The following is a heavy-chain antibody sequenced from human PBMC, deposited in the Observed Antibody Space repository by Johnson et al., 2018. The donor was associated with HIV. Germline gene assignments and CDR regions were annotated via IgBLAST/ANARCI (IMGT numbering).Heavy chain of an antibody. CDR3: TTGPVGATKGGGAFDI. CDR2: IKSKTDGGTT. V-gene: IGHV3-15*01. J-gene: IGHJ3*02. Sequence: VQLVESGGGLVKPGGSLRLSCAASGFTFNRAWMSWVRQAPGRGLEWVGRIKSKTDGGTTDNAAPVNGSFTISRNDSNSMLYLQMNNLKTEDTAVYYCTTGPVGATKGGGAFDIWGQGTMVTVSS. D-gene: IGHD1-26*01. CDR1: GFTFNRAW.